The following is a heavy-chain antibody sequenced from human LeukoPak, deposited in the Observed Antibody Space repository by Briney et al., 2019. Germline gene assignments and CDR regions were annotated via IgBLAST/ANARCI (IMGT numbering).Heavy chain of an antibody. V-gene: IGHV1-24*01. D-gene: IGHD4-17*01. CDR2: FDIEVGET. J-gene: IGHJ4*02. CDR1: GETLHKLS. CDR3: ARDHQYGDYDGTFDY. Sequence: ASVKVSCKVFGETLHKLSMHWVRQAPGKGLEWVGGFDIEVGETIYAQKFQGRVTMTEDTASETAYMELSSLRSEDTAVYYCARDHQYGDYDGTFDYWGQGTLVTVSS.